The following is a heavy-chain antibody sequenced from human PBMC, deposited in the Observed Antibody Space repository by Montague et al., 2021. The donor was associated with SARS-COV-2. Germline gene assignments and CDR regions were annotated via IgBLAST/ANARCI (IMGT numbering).Heavy chain of an antibody. Sequence: SETLSLTCTVSGGSTSNYYWSWIRQPPGRGLEWIGYIYYRGSTDYSPSLKSRVTISLDTSKNQFSLKVTSVTAADTAVYYCARGGGYYNYGLGVWGPGTTVTVSS. V-gene: IGHV4-59*01. D-gene: IGHD3-22*01. CDR1: GGSTSNYY. J-gene: IGHJ6*02. CDR3: ARGGGYYNYGLGV. CDR2: IYYRGST.